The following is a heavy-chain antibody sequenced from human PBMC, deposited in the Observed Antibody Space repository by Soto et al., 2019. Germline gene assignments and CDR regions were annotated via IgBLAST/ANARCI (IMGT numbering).Heavy chain of an antibody. CDR2: IRSKAYGGTT. D-gene: IGHD2-15*01. J-gene: IGHJ6*02. CDR1: GFTFGDYA. V-gene: IGHV3-49*03. Sequence: PGGSLRLSCTASGFTFGDYAMSWFRQAPGKGLEWVGFIRSKAYGGTTEYAASVKGRFTISRDDSKSIAYLQMNSLKTEDTAVSYSTTGQWSMETYYYYGMDVWGQGTTVTVSS. CDR3: TTGQWSMETYYYYGMDV.